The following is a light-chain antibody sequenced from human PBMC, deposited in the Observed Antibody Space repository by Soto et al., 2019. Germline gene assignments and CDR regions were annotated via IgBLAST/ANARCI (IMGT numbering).Light chain of an antibody. CDR2: EVT. Sequence: QSVLTQPSSLSGSPGRSITISCTGSNSDVGGHNYVSWYQQHPGKAPRLMIYEVTKRPSGVSNRFSGSKSGNTASLTISGPQAEDEADYYCSSYTFTSTLYVFGTGTKVTVL. J-gene: IGLJ1*01. V-gene: IGLV2-14*03. CDR3: SSYTFTSTLYV. CDR1: NSDVGGHNY.